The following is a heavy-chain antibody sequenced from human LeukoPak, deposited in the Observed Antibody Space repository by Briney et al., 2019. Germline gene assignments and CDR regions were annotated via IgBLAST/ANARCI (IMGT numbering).Heavy chain of an antibody. CDR2: ISAYNGNT. Sequence: ASVKVSCKASGYTFTSYGISWVRQAPGQGLEWMGWISAYNGNTNYAQKLQGRVTMTTDTSTSTAYMELRSLRSDDTAVYYCARGYCSSTSCYGDYYYGMDVWGQGTTVTVSS. J-gene: IGHJ6*02. CDR1: GYTFTSYG. D-gene: IGHD2-2*01. V-gene: IGHV1-18*01. CDR3: ARGYCSSTSCYGDYYYGMDV.